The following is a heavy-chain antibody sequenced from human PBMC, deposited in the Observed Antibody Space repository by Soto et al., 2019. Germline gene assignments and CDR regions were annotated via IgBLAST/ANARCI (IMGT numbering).Heavy chain of an antibody. D-gene: IGHD1-26*01. CDR3: VTSKGGVRNVPTTS. J-gene: IGHJ4*01. CDR2: MNSDGSNT. Sequence: EVQLVESGGALVQPGGSLRLSCAASGFTFSNYWMHLVRQAPGKGLVGISRMNSDGSNTVYADAVKGRCTISRDNTKNTLYLQMNSLRVEDTAVYYCVTSKGGVRNVPTTSWCHGTLVTVSS. V-gene: IGHV3-74*01. CDR1: GFTFSNYW.